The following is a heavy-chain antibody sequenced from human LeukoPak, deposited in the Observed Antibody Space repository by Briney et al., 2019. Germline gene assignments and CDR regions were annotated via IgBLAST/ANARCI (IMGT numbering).Heavy chain of an antibody. CDR2: IFPAFGSV. CDR1: GGTFSDYA. J-gene: IGHJ4*02. V-gene: IGHV1-69*13. CDR3: GRPYGSGNYYNLGLDY. Sequence: SVKVSCKASGGTFSDYAFIWVRQAPGQGLEVMGRIFPAFGSVTYAQKFHDRVTISADESTSTVFVEVNSLRFEDTAIYYCGRPYGSGNYYNLGLDYWGQGTPVTVSS. D-gene: IGHD3-10*01.